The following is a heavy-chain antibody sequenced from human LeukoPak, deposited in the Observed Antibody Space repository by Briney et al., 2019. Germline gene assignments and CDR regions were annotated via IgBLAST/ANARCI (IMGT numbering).Heavy chain of an antibody. D-gene: IGHD1-26*01. CDR2: IYPGDSDT. CDR3: ARGLGRSFYYYYMDV. CDR1: GYSFTSYW. V-gene: IGHV5-51*01. Sequence: GESLKISCKGPGYSFTSYWIGWVRQMPGKGLEWMGIIYPGDSDTRYSPSFQGQVTISADKSISTAYLQWSSLKASDTAMYYCARGLGRSFYYYYMDVWGKGTTVTVSS. J-gene: IGHJ6*03.